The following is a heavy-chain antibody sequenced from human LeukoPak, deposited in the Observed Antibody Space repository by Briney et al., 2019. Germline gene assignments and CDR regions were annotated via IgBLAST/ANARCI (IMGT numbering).Heavy chain of an antibody. V-gene: IGHV3-23*01. CDR2: ISGSGGST. J-gene: IGHJ6*03. Sequence: GGSLRLSCAASGFIFSSYGMSWVRQTPGKGLEWVSAISGSGGSTYYADSVKGRFTISRHNSKNTLYLQMNSLRVEDTAVYYCARGGHSSGWYYYYYMDVWGKGTTVTVSS. CDR3: ARGGHSSGWYYYYYMDV. CDR1: GFIFSSYG. D-gene: IGHD6-19*01.